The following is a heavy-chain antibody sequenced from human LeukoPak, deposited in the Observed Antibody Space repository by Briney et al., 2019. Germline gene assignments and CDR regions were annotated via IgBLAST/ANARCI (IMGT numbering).Heavy chain of an antibody. D-gene: IGHD4-17*01. Sequence: PGGSLRLSCAASGFTFSSYAMSWVRQAPGKGLEWVSGISGSGGSTYYADSVKGRFTISRDNSKNTLYVQMNSLRAEDTAVYYCAKHKENYGDSCLDAYWGQGTLVTVSS. CDR1: GFTFSSYA. J-gene: IGHJ4*02. CDR2: ISGSGGST. V-gene: IGHV3-23*01. CDR3: AKHKENYGDSCLDAY.